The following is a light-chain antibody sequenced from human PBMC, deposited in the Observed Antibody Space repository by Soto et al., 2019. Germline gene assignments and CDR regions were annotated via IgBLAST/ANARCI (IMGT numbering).Light chain of an antibody. CDR1: HSVSSSY. CDR2: GAS. CDR3: QQYGSSPWT. V-gene: IGKV3-20*01. J-gene: IGKJ1*01. Sequence: ELGSTQSPSTQSLSPAERATLCGSASHSVSSSYLAWYQQKPGQAPRLLIYGASSRATGIPDRFSGSGSGTDFTLTISRLEPEDFAVYYCQQYGSSPWTFGQGTKVDIK.